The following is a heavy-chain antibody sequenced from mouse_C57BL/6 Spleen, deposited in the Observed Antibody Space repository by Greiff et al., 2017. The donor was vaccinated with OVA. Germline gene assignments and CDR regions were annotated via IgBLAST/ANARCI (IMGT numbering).Heavy chain of an antibody. CDR2: INYDGSST. Sequence: EVQLVASEGGLVQPGSSMKLSCTASGFTFSDYYMAWVRQVPEKGLEWVANINYDGSSTYYLDSLKSRFIISRDNAKNIRYLQMSSLKSEDTATYYGASVYDGSGGVGYWGQGTLVTVSA. D-gene: IGHD2-1*01. J-gene: IGHJ3*01. V-gene: IGHV5-16*01. CDR3: ASVYDGSGGVGY. CDR1: GFTFSDYY.